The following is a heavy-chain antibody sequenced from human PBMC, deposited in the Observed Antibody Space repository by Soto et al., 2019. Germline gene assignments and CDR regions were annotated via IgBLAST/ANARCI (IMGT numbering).Heavy chain of an antibody. V-gene: IGHV3-23*01. Sequence: EVQLLESGGGLVQPGGSLRLSCAASGFTFSSYAMSWVRQAPGKGLEWVSAISGSGGSTYYADSVKGRFTISRDNSTNSLYLQMNSLRAEDTALYYCATRSSGWYFDYWGQGTLVTVSS. J-gene: IGHJ4*02. CDR2: ISGSGGST. CDR1: GFTFSSYA. CDR3: ATRSSGWYFDY. D-gene: IGHD6-19*01.